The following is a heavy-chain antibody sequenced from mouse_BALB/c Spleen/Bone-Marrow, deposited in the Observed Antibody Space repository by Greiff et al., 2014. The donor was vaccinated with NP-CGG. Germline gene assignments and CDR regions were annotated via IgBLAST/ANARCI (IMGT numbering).Heavy chain of an antibody. V-gene: IGHV1S34*01. CDR3: ATSCGAYGYDGEYYFDY. Sequence: LAKTGASVKISCKASGYLFIAYYMHRVKQRHGKGLEWIGYISCYNGATSYNQKFKGKATFTVDTSSSTAYMQFNSLTTEVSTVYYCATSCGAYGYDGEYYFDYWGQGTTLTISS. J-gene: IGHJ2*01. CDR1: GYLFIAYY. CDR2: ISCYNGAT. D-gene: IGHD2-2*01.